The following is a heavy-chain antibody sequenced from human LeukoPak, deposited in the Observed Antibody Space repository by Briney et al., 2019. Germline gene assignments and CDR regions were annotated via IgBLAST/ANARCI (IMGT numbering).Heavy chain of an antibody. CDR3: AKDKYSAYDPSYSAY. V-gene: IGHV3-23*01. CDR2: ISGSGGST. J-gene: IGHJ4*02. D-gene: IGHD5-12*01. Sequence: PGGSLRLSCAASGFTFSSYAMSWVRQAPGKGLEWVSAISGSGGSTYYADCVKGRFTISRESSKNTLYLKMNSLRAEDTAVYYCAKDKYSAYDPSYSAYWGQGTLVTASS. CDR1: GFTFSSYA.